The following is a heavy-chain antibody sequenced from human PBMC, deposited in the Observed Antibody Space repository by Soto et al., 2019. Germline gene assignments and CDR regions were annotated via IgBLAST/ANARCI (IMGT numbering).Heavy chain of an antibody. CDR3: ARGDRVVVESVVDY. CDR2: ISYDGSNK. V-gene: IGHV3-30-3*01. D-gene: IGHD2-21*01. Sequence: QVQLVESGGGVVQPGRSLRLSCAASGFTFSSYAMHWVRQAPGKGLEWVAVISYDGSNKYYADSVKGRFTISRDNSKNTLYLQMNSLRAEDTAVYYCARGDRVVVESVVDYWGRGTLVTVSS. CDR1: GFTFSSYA. J-gene: IGHJ4*02.